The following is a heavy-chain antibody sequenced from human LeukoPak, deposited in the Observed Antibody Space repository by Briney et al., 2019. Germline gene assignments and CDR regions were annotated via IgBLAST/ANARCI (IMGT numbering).Heavy chain of an antibody. Sequence: GRSVRLFCAASGFTFSSYAMSWVRQAPGKGLEGGLAISLWCEQTYYADPVKGRFTIPRDNSKHTLYLQMDSLRAEDTAVYYCARDKDVSYFDYWG. J-gene: IGHJ4*01. CDR1: GFTFSSYA. CDR2: ISLWCEQT. V-gene: IGHV3-23*01. CDR3: ARDKDVSYFDY. D-gene: IGHD5-24*01.